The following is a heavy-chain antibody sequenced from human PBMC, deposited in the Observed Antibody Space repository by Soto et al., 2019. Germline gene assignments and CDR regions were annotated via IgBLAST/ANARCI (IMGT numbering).Heavy chain of an antibody. V-gene: IGHV1-46*03. CDR1: GYTFTSYY. D-gene: IGHD4-17*01. J-gene: IGHJ6*03. Sequence: QVQLVQSGAEVKKPGASVKVSCKASGYTFTSYYMHWVRQAPGQGLEWMGLINPSGGSTSHAQKFQGRGTMTSDTSTSTVYMELSSLRSEDTAVYYCARAAVYGDYYMDVWGKGTTVTVSS. CDR3: ARAAVYGDYYMDV. CDR2: INPSGGST.